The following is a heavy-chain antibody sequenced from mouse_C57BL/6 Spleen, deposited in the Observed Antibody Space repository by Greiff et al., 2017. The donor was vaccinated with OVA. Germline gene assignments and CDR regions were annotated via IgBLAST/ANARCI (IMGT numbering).Heavy chain of an antibody. J-gene: IGHJ3*01. D-gene: IGHD2-2*01. V-gene: IGHV6-3*01. Sequence: EVQLQQSGGGLVQPGGSMKLSCVASGFTFSNYWMNWVRQSPEQGLEWVAQIRLKSDNYATHYAESVQGRFTISREDSKSSVYLQRNNLRAEDTGMYYCTGRGVGYDVRSLAWFAYWGQGTLVTFSA. CDR3: TGRGVGYDVRSLAWFAY. CDR2: IRLKSDNYAT. CDR1: GFTFSNYW.